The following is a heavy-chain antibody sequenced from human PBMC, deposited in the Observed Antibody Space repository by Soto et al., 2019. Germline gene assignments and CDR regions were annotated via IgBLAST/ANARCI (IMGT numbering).Heavy chain of an antibody. CDR2: ISAYNGNT. J-gene: IGHJ4*02. V-gene: IGHV1-18*01. CDR3: XXXXXXXXEAY. CDR1: GYTFTSYG. Sequence: QVQLVQSGAEVKKPGASVKVSCKASGYTFTSYGXXXXXXXXXXGLEYMGWISAYNGNTNYAQNLQGRVTMTTDTXXXXXXXXXXXXXXXXXXXXXXXXXXXXXXEAYWGQGTLVTVSS.